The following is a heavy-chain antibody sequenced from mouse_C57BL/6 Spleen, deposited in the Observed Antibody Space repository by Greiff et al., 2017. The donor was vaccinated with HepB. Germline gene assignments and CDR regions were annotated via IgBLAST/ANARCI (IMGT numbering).Heavy chain of an antibody. V-gene: IGHV5-16*01. CDR2: INYDGSST. Sequence: EVKVVESEGGLVQPGSSMKLSCTASGFTFSDYYMAWVRQVPEKGLEWVANINYDGSSTYYLDSLKSRFIISRDNAKNILYLQMSSLKSEDTATYYCAGGYYPYAMDYWGQGTSVTVSS. D-gene: IGHD2-3*01. CDR1: GFTFSDYY. CDR3: AGGYYPYAMDY. J-gene: IGHJ4*01.